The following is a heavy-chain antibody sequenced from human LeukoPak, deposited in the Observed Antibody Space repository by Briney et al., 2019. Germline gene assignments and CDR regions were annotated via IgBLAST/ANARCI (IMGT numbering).Heavy chain of an antibody. CDR2: IYSGGST. CDR1: GFTVSSYY. V-gene: IGHV3-66*01. J-gene: IGHJ6*02. CDR3: ARSYSNHLFGMDV. Sequence: GGSLRLSCAASGFTVSSYYMTWVRQAPGKGLEWVSVIYSGGSTYYAASVKGRVAISRDNSNNTVFLQMNIVRAEDTAVYYCARSYSNHLFGMDVWGQGTTVTVSS. D-gene: IGHD4-11*01.